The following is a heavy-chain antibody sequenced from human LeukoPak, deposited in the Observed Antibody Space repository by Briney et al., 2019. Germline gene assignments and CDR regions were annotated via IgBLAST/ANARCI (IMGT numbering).Heavy chain of an antibody. D-gene: IGHD3-22*01. CDR3: ARDPIVETSRGVRVLDY. V-gene: IGHV3-30*04. J-gene: IGHJ4*02. Sequence: PGGGLRLSCAASGFNFSTLAIHWVRQAPGKGPEGVAVISYEGSTKFYAGSVKGRFIIYRDNSKKTVYLQMNSLGAEDTAVYYCARDPIVETSRGVRVLDYWGQGALVTVSS. CDR2: ISYEGSTK. CDR1: GFNFSTLA.